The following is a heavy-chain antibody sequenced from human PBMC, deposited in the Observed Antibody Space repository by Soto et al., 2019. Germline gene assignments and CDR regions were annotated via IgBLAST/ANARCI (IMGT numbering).Heavy chain of an antibody. V-gene: IGHV4-31*04. CDR3: AKTKTPHVRNGMDV. CDR2: IYYSGST. CDR1: GDSLSSGGYY. Sequence: QVRLQESGPGLVRPSQTLSLTCTVSGDSLSSGGYYCSWIRQLPGKGLEWFGFIYYSGSTFYNPSLRSRVTMSADASKNQISLKLSSVTAADTAVYYCAKTKTPHVRNGMDVWGQGTTVTVSS. D-gene: IGHD2-8*01. J-gene: IGHJ6*02.